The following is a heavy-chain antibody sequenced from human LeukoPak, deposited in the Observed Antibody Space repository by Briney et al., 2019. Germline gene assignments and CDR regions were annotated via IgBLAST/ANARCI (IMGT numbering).Heavy chain of an antibody. CDR1: GGSISSSSYY. J-gene: IGHJ4*02. V-gene: IGHV4-39*07. Sequence: SETLSLACTVSGGSISSSSYYWGWIRQPPGKGLEWIGSIYYSGSTYYNPSLMSRVTMSADTSKNQFSLKVSSVTTADTAVYYCARLSWSTRSVXFWGQGTLVTVSS. CDR3: ARLSWSTRSVXF. D-gene: IGHD3-3*01. CDR2: IYYSGST.